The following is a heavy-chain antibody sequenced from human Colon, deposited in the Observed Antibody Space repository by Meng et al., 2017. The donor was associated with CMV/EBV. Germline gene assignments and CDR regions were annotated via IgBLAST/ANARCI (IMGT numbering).Heavy chain of an antibody. J-gene: IGHJ6*02. CDR2: TNPKSGAT. D-gene: IGHD3-9*01. Sequence: ASVKVSCKASGYSFTGYYIHWVRQAPGQGLEWMGWTNPKSGATNYAQKFLGRVTMTRDTSITTAYMELSGLRSDDSAIYYCARDHDDYDLLTGYYGHQFYDMDVWGQGTTVTVSS. CDR1: GYSFTGYY. V-gene: IGHV1-2*02. CDR3: ARDHDDYDLLTGYYGHQFYDMDV.